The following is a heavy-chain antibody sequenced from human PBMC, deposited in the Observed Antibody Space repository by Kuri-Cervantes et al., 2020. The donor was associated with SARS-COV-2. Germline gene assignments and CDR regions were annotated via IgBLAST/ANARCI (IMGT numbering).Heavy chain of an antibody. Sequence: GSLKISCAASGFTFSSYSMNWVRQAPGKGLEWVSSISSSSSYISHADSMKGRFTISRDNAKNSLYLQMNSLRAEDTAVYYCARDYGSGPSGAYYYYGMDVWGQGTTVTVSS. J-gene: IGHJ6*02. CDR1: GFTFSSYS. CDR3: ARDYGSGPSGAYYYYGMDV. CDR2: ISSSSSYI. D-gene: IGHD3-10*01. V-gene: IGHV3-21*01.